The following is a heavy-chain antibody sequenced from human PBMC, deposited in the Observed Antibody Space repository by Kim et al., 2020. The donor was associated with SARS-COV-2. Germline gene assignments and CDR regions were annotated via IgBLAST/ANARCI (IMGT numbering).Heavy chain of an antibody. D-gene: IGHD6-13*01. Sequence: SETLSLTCTVSGGSISSYYWSWIRQPAGKGLEWIGRIYTSGSTNYNPSLKSRVTMSVDTSKNQFSLKLSSVTAADTAVYYCARDFSAPGIAAAVITRSGSYSDYWGQGTLVTVSS. V-gene: IGHV4-4*07. CDR3: ARDFSAPGIAAAVITRSGSYSDY. CDR2: IYTSGST. J-gene: IGHJ4*02. CDR1: GGSISSYY.